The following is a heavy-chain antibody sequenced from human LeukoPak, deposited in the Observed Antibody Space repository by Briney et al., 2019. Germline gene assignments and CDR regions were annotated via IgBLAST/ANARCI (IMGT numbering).Heavy chain of an antibody. CDR1: GFTVCNYG. CDR2: IWFDGSNK. Sequence: PGGSLRLSCAASGFTVCNYGMHWVRQAPGKGLEWVALIWFDGSNKDYADSVKGRFTISRDNSNNMLYLQMNSLRTEDTAVYYCAKQGYGSRTYVLDYWGQGTLVTVSS. D-gene: IGHD3-10*01. V-gene: IGHV3-33*03. CDR3: AKQGYGSRTYVLDY. J-gene: IGHJ4*02.